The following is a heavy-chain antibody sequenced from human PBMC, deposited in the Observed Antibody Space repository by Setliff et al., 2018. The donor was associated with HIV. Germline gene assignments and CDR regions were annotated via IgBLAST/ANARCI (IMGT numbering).Heavy chain of an antibody. V-gene: IGHV3-7*01. CDR3: ARGQTSVTLQFDH. Sequence: PGGSLRLSCAVSGFTFSSHWMVWVRQAPGKGLEWVANINQDGSEKNYVDSVKGRFTISRYNAKNSLFLQMNSLRAEDTAVYYCARGQTSVTLQFDHWGQGTLVTVSS. D-gene: IGHD4-17*01. CDR1: GFTFSSHW. J-gene: IGHJ4*02. CDR2: INQDGSEK.